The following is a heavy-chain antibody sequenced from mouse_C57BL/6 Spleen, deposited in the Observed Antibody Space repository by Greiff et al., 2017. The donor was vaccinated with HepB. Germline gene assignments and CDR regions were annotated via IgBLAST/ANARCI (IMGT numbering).Heavy chain of an antibody. CDR3: TRDQGTHYFDY. CDR1: GFTFSSYA. Sequence: EVKLQESGEGLVKPGGSLKLSCAASGFTFSSYAMSWVRQTPEKRLEWVAYISSGGDYIYYADTVKGRFTISRDNARNTLYLQMSSLKSEDTAMYYCTRDQGTHYFDYWGQGTTLTVSS. J-gene: IGHJ2*01. D-gene: IGHD3-2*02. V-gene: IGHV5-9-1*02. CDR2: ISSGGDYI.